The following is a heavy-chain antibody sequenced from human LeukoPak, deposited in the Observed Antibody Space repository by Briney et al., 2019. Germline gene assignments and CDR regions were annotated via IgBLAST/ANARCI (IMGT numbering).Heavy chain of an antibody. CDR1: GGSISRAGYY. D-gene: IGHD3-10*01. V-gene: IGHV4-61*02. CDR2: IYTSGST. CDR3: ARGTSYYGSGTYYSSLYFDY. J-gene: IGHJ4*02. Sequence: SQNLSLTCTVSGGSISRAGYYWGWIRQPAGKGLEWIGRIYTSGSTNYNPSLKSRVTISVDTSKNHFSLRLTSVTAADTAVYYCARGTSYYGSGTYYSSLYFDYWGQGTLVTVSS.